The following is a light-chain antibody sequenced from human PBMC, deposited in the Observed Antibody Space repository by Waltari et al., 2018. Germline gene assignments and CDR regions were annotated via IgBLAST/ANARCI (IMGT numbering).Light chain of an antibody. J-gene: IGKJ4*01. Sequence: DIVLTQSPGTLPLSPGERATLSCRASQTVRTTYLAWYQQKPGQAPTLLIYGASSRATGIPDRFSGSGSGTDFSLTISSLEPEDFAVYYCQQYDISPLTFGGGIKVEIK. V-gene: IGKV3-20*01. CDR3: QQYDISPLT. CDR1: QTVRTTY. CDR2: GAS.